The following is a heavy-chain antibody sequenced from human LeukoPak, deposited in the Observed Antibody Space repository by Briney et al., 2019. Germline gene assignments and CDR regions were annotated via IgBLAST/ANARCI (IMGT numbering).Heavy chain of an antibody. D-gene: IGHD3-10*01. V-gene: IGHV3-11*04. J-gene: IGHJ4*02. CDR2: ISSSGSTI. CDR3: ARGIGGSGSLFDY. Sequence: LSLTCAVSGGSMSTTSYWGWIRQAPGKGLEWVSYISSSGSTIYYADSVKGRFTISRDNAKNSLYLQMNSLRAEDTAVYYCARGIGGSGSLFDYWGQGTLVTVSS. CDR1: GGSMSTTS.